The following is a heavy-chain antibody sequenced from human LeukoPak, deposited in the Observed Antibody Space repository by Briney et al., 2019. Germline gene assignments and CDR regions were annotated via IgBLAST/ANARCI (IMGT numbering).Heavy chain of an antibody. D-gene: IGHD6-13*01. Sequence: GGSLRLSCAASGFTFSRYAMHWVRQAPGKGLEWVAVISYDGSNKYYADSVKGRFTISRDNSKNTLYLQMNSLRAEDTAVYYCARDPARRRDSWYGAFDIWGQGTMVTVSS. CDR3: ARDPARRRDSWYGAFDI. J-gene: IGHJ3*02. V-gene: IGHV3-30*04. CDR1: GFTFSRYA. CDR2: ISYDGSNK.